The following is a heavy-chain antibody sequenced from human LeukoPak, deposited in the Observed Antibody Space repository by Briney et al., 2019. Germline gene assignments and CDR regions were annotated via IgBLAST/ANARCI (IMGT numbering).Heavy chain of an antibody. J-gene: IGHJ6*02. Sequence: VASVKVSCKASGYTFSDYYIHWVRQAPGQGLQWMGWINPKSGGRNFALQFPDRVTMTRDTSISTAYMELRSLESDDTAVYYCARDPRFGELYYYYYGMDVWGQGTTVTVSS. CDR3: ARDPRFGELYYYYYGMDV. CDR2: INPKSGGR. D-gene: IGHD3-10*02. V-gene: IGHV1-2*02. CDR1: GYTFSDYY.